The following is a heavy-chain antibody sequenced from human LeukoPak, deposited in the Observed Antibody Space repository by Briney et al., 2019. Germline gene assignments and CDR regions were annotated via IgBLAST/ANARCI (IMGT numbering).Heavy chain of an antibody. Sequence: ASVKVSCKASGYTFSNHYIHWARQAPGQGLEWMGIIHPSGTDTKYAQKFQGRVTLTRDTSTSTVYMELSSLRSEDMAVYYCARDKTGWSALDIWGQGTMVTVSS. CDR2: IHPSGTDT. V-gene: IGHV1-46*01. J-gene: IGHJ3*02. D-gene: IGHD6-19*01. CDR3: ARDKTGWSALDI. CDR1: GYTFSNHY.